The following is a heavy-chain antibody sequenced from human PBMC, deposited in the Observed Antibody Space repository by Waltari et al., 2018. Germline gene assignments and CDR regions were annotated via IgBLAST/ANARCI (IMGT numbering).Heavy chain of an antibody. CDR1: GGSISSSSYS. Sequence: QLQLQESGPGLVKPSETLSLTCTVSGGSISSSSYSCGWIRQPPGKGLEWIGNIYYSGRTYYNPALKSRVTITVDTSKNQFSLKLSSAAAADTAVYYCARQKSHDAFDIWGHGTMVTVSS. V-gene: IGHV4-39*01. J-gene: IGHJ3*02. CDR2: IYYSGRT. CDR3: ARQKSHDAFDI.